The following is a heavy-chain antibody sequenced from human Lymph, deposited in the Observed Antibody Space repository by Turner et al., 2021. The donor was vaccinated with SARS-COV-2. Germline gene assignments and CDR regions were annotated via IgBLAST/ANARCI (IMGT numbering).Heavy chain of an antibody. CDR3: ARETVNNWVDP. CDR1: GGSMNSNY. D-gene: IGHD2-21*02. Sequence: VPLQESGPRLVTPLETLSLTCTVSGGSMNSNYWSWIRQPPGKRLEWIGYIYYRGSTNYNPSLKSRVTISVDTSKNQFSLTLTSVTAAHTAIYYCARETVNNWVDPWGQGILVTVSS. J-gene: IGHJ5*02. V-gene: IGHV4-59*01. CDR2: IYYRGST.